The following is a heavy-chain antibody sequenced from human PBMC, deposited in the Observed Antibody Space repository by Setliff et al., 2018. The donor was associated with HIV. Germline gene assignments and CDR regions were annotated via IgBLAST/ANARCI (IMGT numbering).Heavy chain of an antibody. J-gene: IGHJ6*03. V-gene: IGHV1-69*13. CDR3: ATNREQLTMTYYYYYMDV. CDR1: GGTFSSYA. D-gene: IGHD6-13*01. Sequence: SVKVSCKASGGTFSSYAISWVRRAPGQGPEWMGAIIPSFGTTKYAQRFQGRVTITADASTSTAYMELSSRRSEDTAVYYCATNREQLTMTYYYYYMDVWGKGTTVTVSS. CDR2: IIPSFGTT.